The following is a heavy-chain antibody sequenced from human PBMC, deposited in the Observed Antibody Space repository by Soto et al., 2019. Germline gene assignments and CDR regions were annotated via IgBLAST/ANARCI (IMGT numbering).Heavy chain of an antibody. V-gene: IGHV3-48*02. CDR1: VFTFSVYS. J-gene: IGHJ4*02. Sequence: EVQLVESGGDLVQRGGSLRLSCVASVFTFSVYSMNWVRQAPGKGLEWFSYITSDTKTIKYADSVKGRFTISRDNAKNSVYLQMNSLRDEATAVYYCARSVEGDFDYWGQGTVVTVSS. CDR2: ITSDTKTI. D-gene: IGHD6-19*01. CDR3: ARSVEGDFDY.